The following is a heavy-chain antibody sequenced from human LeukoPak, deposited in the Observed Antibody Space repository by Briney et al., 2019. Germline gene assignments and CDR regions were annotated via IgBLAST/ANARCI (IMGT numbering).Heavy chain of an antibody. CDR2: IYYSGST. V-gene: IGHV4-59*12. D-gene: IGHD4-17*01. J-gene: IGHJ5*02. CDR3: ARGDYGGWFDP. CDR1: GGSISSYY. Sequence: SETVSLTCTVSGGSISSYYWSWIRQPPGKGLEWIGYIYYSGSTNYNPSLKSRVTISVDTSKNQFSLKLSSVTAADTAVYYCARGDYGGWFDPWGQGTLVTVPS.